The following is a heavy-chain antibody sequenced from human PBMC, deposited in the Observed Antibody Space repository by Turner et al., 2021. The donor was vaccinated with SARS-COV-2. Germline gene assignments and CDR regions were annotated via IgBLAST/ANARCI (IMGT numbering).Heavy chain of an antibody. CDR2: IKHGGIT. CDR1: GGSFSGYY. V-gene: IGHV4-34*01. Sequence: VQPQQWGAGLLKPSETLSPPFAVYGGSFSGYYWSWIRQPPGKRLEWIGEIKHGGITNYNPNLKSRVTISVDTSNNQFSLKLSSVTAANTDVDYCARGIKGVLMSGSYYYYGMDVWGQGTTVTVSS. CDR3: ARGIKGVLMSGSYYYYGMDV. J-gene: IGHJ6*02. D-gene: IGHD1-26*01.